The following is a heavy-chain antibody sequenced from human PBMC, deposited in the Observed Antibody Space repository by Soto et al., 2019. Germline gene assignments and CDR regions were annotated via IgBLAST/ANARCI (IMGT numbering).Heavy chain of an antibody. CDR2: THFSGTT. V-gene: IGHV4-59*12. D-gene: IGHD3-22*01. Sequence: PSETLSLTCTVSNGTINFDYWGWIRQSPGKGLEWIGYTHFSGTTNYNPSLGGRVSISVDTSANQFSLSLDSVTAADTAMYYCSTRAYDTNGYYRFDPWGQGTLVTVSS. CDR3: STRAYDTNGYYRFDP. J-gene: IGHJ5*01. CDR1: NGTINFDY.